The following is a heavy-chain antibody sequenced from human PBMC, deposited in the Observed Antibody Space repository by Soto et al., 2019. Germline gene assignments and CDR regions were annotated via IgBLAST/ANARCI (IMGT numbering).Heavy chain of an antibody. CDR1: GFTFSSYA. CDR3: AKDSSYGDYAHYYYYYGMDV. J-gene: IGHJ6*02. Sequence: EVQLLESGGGLVQPGGSLRLSCAASGFTFSSYAMSWVRQAPGKGLEWVSAISGSGGSTYYADSVKGRFTISRDNSKNTLYLQMNSLRAEDTAVYYCAKDSSYGDYAHYYYYYGMDVWGQGTTVTVSS. V-gene: IGHV3-23*01. D-gene: IGHD4-17*01. CDR2: ISGSGGST.